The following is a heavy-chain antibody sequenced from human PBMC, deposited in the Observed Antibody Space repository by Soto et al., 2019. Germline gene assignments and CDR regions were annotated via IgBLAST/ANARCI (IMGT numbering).Heavy chain of an antibody. CDR3: AKDLEKERLDYHFDY. J-gene: IGHJ4*02. D-gene: IGHD6-25*01. V-gene: IGHV3-30*18. CDR2: ISHDGSNK. Sequence: PGGSLRLSCAVSGFTFSTFGIHWVRQAPGKGLEWVAVISHDGSNKNYADSVKGRFTISRDNSKDTLYLQMYSLRVDDTAVYYCAKDLEKERLDYHFDYWGQGTQVTVSS. CDR1: GFTFSTFG.